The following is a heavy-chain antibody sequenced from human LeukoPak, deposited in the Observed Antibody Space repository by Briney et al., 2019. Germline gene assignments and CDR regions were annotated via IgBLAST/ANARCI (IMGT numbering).Heavy chain of an antibody. J-gene: IGHJ4*02. CDR2: ISSSSSTI. CDR1: GFTFSSYS. V-gene: IGHV3-48*01. Sequence: PGVSLRLSCAASGFTFSSYSMNWVRQAPGKGLEWVSYISSSSSTIYYADSVKGRFTISRDNSKNTLYLQMNSLRAEDTAVYYCAKVQYYYDSSGEYFDYWGQGTLVTVSS. CDR3: AKVQYYYDSSGEYFDY. D-gene: IGHD3-22*01.